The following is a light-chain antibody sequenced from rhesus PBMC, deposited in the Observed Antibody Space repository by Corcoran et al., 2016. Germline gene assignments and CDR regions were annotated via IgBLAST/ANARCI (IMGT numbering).Light chain of an antibody. V-gene: IGKV1-69*01. CDR2: RAS. Sequence: DIQMTQSPSSLSASVGDRVTITCRSSQGISNWLAWYQQKPGKAPKLLIYRASNLETGVPSRFSGSGIGTDFTLTISSLQPDNIATDYCQQRDNSPPTFSQGTKVEIK. J-gene: IGKJ1*01. CDR3: QQRDNSPPT. CDR1: QGISNW.